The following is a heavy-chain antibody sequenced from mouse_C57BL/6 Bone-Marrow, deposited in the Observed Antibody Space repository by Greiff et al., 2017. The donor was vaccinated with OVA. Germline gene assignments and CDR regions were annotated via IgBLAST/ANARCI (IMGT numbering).Heavy chain of an antibody. CDR1: GFTFSDAW. D-gene: IGHD2-3*01. J-gene: IGHJ4*01. CDR3: RWLLRDYAMDY. V-gene: IGHV6-6*01. Sequence: EVKLVESGGGLVQPGGSMKLSCAASGFTFSDAWMDWVRQSPEKGLEWVAEIRNKANNHATYYAESVKGRFTISRDDSKSSVYLQMNSLRAVDTGIYYCRWLLRDYAMDYWGQGTSVTVSS. CDR2: IRNKANNHAT.